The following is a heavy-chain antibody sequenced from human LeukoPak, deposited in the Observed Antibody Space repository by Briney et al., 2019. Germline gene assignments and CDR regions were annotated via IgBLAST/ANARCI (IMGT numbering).Heavy chain of an antibody. J-gene: IGHJ4*02. CDR1: GFTFSSYW. Sequence: GGSLRLSCAASGFTFSSYWMHWVRQAPGKGLVWVSRVGTDGRSTSYADSVKGRFTISRDNAKNTLYLQMNSLTADDTAVYFCARVVSSSVWVIDYWGQGTLVTVSS. V-gene: IGHV3-74*01. CDR2: VGTDGRST. CDR3: ARVVSSSVWVIDY. D-gene: IGHD6-13*01.